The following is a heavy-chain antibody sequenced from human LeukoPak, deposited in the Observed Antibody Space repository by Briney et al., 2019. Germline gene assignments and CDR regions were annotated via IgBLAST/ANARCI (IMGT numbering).Heavy chain of an antibody. CDR1: GYTFINYD. CDR3: ARRPVVPAANDY. V-gene: IGHV1-18*01. J-gene: IGHJ4*02. Sequence: ASVKVSCKASGYTFINYDINWVRQASGQGLEWMGWISADDGNTNYAQNFQGRVTLTTDTSTNTAYLELRSLKSDDTAVFYCARRPVVPAANDYWGQGTLVTVSS. CDR2: ISADDGNT. D-gene: IGHD2-2*01.